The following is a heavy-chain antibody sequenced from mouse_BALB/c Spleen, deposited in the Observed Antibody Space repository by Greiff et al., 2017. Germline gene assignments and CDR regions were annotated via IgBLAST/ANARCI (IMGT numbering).Heavy chain of an antibody. V-gene: IGHV5-9-4*01. J-gene: IGHJ4*01. D-gene: IGHD2-3*01. CDR1: GFTFSSYA. Sequence: DVKLVESGGGLVKPGGSLKLSCAASGFTFSSYAMSWVRQSPEKRPEWVAEISSGGNYTYYPDTVTGRFTISRDNAKNTLYLERSSLRSEDTAMYYCARDDGYAMDYWGQGTSVTVSS. CDR2: ISSGGNYT. CDR3: ARDDGYAMDY.